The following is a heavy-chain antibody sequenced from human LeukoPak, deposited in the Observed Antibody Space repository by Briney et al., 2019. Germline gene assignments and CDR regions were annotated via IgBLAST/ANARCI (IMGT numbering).Heavy chain of an antibody. CDR3: ARDSSPGYCSSTSCYGLDFDY. CDR1: GYTFTSYY. D-gene: IGHD2-2*01. Sequence: ASVKVSCKASGYTFTSYYMHWVRQAPGQGLEWMGIINPSGGSTSYAQKFQGRVTMTRDTSTSTVYMELSSLRSEDTAVYYCARDSSPGYCSSTSCYGLDFDYWGQGTLVTVSS. J-gene: IGHJ4*02. V-gene: IGHV1-46*01. CDR2: INPSGGST.